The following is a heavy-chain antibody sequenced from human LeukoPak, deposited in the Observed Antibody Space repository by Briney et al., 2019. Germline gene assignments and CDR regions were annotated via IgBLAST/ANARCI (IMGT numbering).Heavy chain of an antibody. Sequence: GGSLRLSCAASGFTFSNYEMNWVRQAPGKGLEWISYISSGGSIIYYADSVKGRFTISRDNAKNSLYLQANSLRVEDTAVYYCARGLYSSNWFGFENWGQGTLVTVSS. CDR1: GFTFSNYE. J-gene: IGHJ4*02. V-gene: IGHV3-48*03. CDR3: ARGLYSSNWFGFEN. D-gene: IGHD6-13*01. CDR2: ISSGGSII.